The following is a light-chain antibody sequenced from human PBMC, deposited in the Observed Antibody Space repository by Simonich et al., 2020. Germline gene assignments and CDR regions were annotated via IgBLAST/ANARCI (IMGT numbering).Light chain of an antibody. Sequence: SYELTPPPSVSVSPGQTARITCPGDALPKKYAYWYQQKSGQAPVLVIYEDSKRPSGIPERFSGSSSGTMATLTISGAQVEDEADYYCYSTDSSGNRVFGGGTKLTVL. CDR1: ALPKKY. V-gene: IGLV3-10*01. CDR2: EDS. CDR3: YSTDSSGNRV. J-gene: IGLJ3*02.